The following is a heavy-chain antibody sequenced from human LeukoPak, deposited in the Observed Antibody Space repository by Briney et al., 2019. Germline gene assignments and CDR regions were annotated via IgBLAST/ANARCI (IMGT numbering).Heavy chain of an antibody. J-gene: IGHJ4*02. V-gene: IGHV5-51*01. CDR1: GYSFTSYW. CDR2: IYPGDSDT. D-gene: IGHD6-19*01. CDR3: ARLETDSSGWFVFDY. Sequence: GESLKISCKASGYSFTSYWIGWVRQMPGKGLEWMGIIYPGDSDTTYSPSFQGQVTISADKSISTAYLQWSSLKASDTAMYYCARLETDSSGWFVFDYWGQGTLVTVSS.